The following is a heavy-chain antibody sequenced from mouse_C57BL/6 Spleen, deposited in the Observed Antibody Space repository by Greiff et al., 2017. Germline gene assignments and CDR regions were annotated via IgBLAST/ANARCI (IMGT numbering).Heavy chain of an antibody. V-gene: IGHV5-16*01. CDR3: ARYYDYGYFDY. D-gene: IGHD2-4*01. J-gene: IGHJ2*01. CDR1: GFTFSAYY. Sequence: EVKLMESEGGLVQPGSSMKLSCTASGFTFSAYYMAWVRQVQEKGLEWVANFNHDGSSTNYLDSLKGRFTFSRDNAKNILYLQMSSLKSEDTATYYCARYYDYGYFDYWGQGTTLTVSS. CDR2: FNHDGSST.